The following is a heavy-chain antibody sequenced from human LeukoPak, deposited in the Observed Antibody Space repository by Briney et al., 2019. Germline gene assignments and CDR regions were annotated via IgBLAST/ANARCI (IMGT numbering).Heavy chain of an antibody. V-gene: IGHV4-34*01. Sequence: SETLSLTCAVYDGSFSGYYWSWIRQRPGKGLECIGEIYHSGRTNSNPSLKIRVTISVDTSKNRFYLKLTSVTASDTAVYYCAGFIWGIGFDPWGQGTLVTVSS. CDR1: DGSFSGYY. CDR3: AGFIWGIGFDP. CDR2: IYHSGRT. J-gene: IGHJ5*02. D-gene: IGHD3-16*01.